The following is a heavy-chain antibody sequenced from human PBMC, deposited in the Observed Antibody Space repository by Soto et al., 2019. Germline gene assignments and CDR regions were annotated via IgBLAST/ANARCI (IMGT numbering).Heavy chain of an antibody. CDR2: INPNSGGT. J-gene: IGHJ6*03. V-gene: IGHV1-2*04. Sequence: ASVKVSCKASGYTFTGYYMHWVRQAPGQGLEWMGWINPNSGGTNYAQKFQGWVTMTRDTSISTAYMELSRLRSDDTDVYYCARAVRVRGVIDYYYYYYYMDVWGKGTTVTVSS. CDR3: ARAVRVRGVIDYYYYYYYMDV. CDR1: GYTFTGYY. D-gene: IGHD3-10*01.